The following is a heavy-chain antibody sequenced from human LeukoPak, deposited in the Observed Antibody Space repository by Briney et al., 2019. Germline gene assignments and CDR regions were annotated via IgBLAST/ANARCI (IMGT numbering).Heavy chain of an antibody. D-gene: IGHD4-23*01. J-gene: IGHJ4*02. CDR3: ARLEERWFFDY. V-gene: IGHV4-34*01. CDR1: GGSFSGYY. Sequence: SETLSLTCAVYGGSFSGYYWSWIRQPPGKGLEWIGEINHSGSTNYNPSLKSRVTISVDTSKNQFSLKLSSVTAADTAVYYCARLEERWFFDYWGQGTLVTVSS. CDR2: INHSGST.